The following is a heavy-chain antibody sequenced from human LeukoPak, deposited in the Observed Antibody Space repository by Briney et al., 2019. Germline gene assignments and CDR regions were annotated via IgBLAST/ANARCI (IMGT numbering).Heavy chain of an antibody. CDR2: INAGNGNT. CDR1: GYTFTSYA. D-gene: IGHD3-22*01. CDR3: ARDGSGYYTWNYYGMDV. J-gene: IGHJ6*02. Sequence: ASVKVSCKASGYTFTSYAMHWVRQAPGQRLEWMGWINAGNGNTKYSQKFQGRVTITRDTSASTAYMELSSLRSEDTAVYYCARDGSGYYTWNYYGMDVWGQGTTVTVSS. V-gene: IGHV1-3*01.